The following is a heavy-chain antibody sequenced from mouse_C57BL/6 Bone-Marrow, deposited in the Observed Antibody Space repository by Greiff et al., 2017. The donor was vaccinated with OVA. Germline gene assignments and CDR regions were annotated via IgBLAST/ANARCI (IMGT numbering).Heavy chain of an antibody. Sequence: QVQLKQSGPGLVQPSQSLSITCTVSGFSLTSYGVHWVRQSPGKGLEWLGVIWSGGSTDYNAAFISRLSISKDNSKSQVFFKMNSLQADDTAIYYCARNYYGSSYWYFDVWGTRTTITVS. D-gene: IGHD1-1*01. CDR1: GFSLTSYG. CDR3: ARNYYGSSYWYFDV. CDR2: IWSGGST. J-gene: IGHJ1*03. V-gene: IGHV2-2*01.